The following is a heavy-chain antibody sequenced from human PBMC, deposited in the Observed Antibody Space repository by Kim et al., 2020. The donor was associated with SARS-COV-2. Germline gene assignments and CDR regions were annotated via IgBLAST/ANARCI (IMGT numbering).Heavy chain of an antibody. D-gene: IGHD5-18*01. CDR1: GFTFSDYY. CDR3: ARSGGTAMDYYYGMDV. CDR2: ISSSGSTI. J-gene: IGHJ6*02. V-gene: IGHV3-11*01. Sequence: GGSLRLSCAASGFTFSDYYMSWIRQAPGKGLEWVSYISSSGSTIYYADSVKGRFTISRDNAKNSLYLQMNSLRAEDTAVYYCARSGGTAMDYYYGMDVWGQGTTVTVSS.